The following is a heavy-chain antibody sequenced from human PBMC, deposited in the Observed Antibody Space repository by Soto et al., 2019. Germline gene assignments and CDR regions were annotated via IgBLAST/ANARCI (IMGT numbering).Heavy chain of an antibody. J-gene: IGHJ4*02. CDR1: GYIFTNYY. Sequence: ASVKVSCKASGYIFTNYYIHWVRQAPGQGLEWMAIINPLPTSGSTNYAQKFQGRVTVTRDTSTSTVYLELSSLRSDDTAVYYCARDLAAAAHWGQGRLVTVPS. CDR3: ARDLAAAAH. V-gene: IGHV1-46*01. CDR2: INPLPTSGST. D-gene: IGHD6-13*01.